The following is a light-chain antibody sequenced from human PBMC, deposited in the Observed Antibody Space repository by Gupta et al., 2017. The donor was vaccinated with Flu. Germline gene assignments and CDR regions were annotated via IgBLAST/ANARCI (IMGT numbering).Light chain of an antibody. CDR2: LGS. Sequence: DIVLTQSPLSLAVTPGEPASISCRSSQSLLNYKGYNHLEWYLQKPGQSPQLLIYLGSNRASGVPDRCSGSGAGYDWTLNIRRVEAEDGGFYYCKPGLHPPFTFGQGTKVDVK. CDR3: KPGLHPPFT. J-gene: IGKJ3*01. V-gene: IGKV2-28*01. CDR1: QSLLNYKGYNH.